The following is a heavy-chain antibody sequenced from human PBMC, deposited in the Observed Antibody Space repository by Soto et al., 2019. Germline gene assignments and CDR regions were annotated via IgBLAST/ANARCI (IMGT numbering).Heavy chain of an antibody. Sequence: QVQLQQWGAGLLKPSETLSLTCAVYGGSFSGYYWSWIRQPPGKGLEWIGEINHSGSTNYNPSLKSRVTISVDTSKTQFSLKLSSVTAADTAVYYCAGRPSIAALVGYYFDYWGQGTLVTVSS. J-gene: IGHJ4*02. CDR2: INHSGST. CDR1: GGSFSGYY. V-gene: IGHV4-34*01. D-gene: IGHD6-6*01. CDR3: AGRPSIAALVGYYFDY.